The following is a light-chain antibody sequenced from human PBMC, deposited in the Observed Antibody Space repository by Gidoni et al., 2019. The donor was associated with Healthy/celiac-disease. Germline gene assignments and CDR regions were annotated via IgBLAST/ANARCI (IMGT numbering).Light chain of an antibody. J-gene: IGKJ3*01. Sequence: DIVLTQSPTTLSLSPGERATLSYSSNQSVSRSLAWYQQKPGQDPRLLIYDAANRATGSPARFSGSGSGTDFTLTISSLEPEDFAVNYCQQRSNWPFIFTFXPXTKVDIK. V-gene: IGKV3-11*01. CDR2: DAA. CDR1: QSVSRS. CDR3: QQRSNWPFIFT.